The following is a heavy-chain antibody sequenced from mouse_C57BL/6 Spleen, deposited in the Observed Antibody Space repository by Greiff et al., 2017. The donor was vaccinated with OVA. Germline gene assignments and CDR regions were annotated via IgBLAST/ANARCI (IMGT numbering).Heavy chain of an antibody. V-gene: IGHV3-6*01. Sequence: EVQLVESGPGLVKPSQSLSLTCSVTGYSITSGYYWNWIRQFPGNKLEWMGYISYDGSNNYNPSLKNRISITRDTSKNQFFLKLNSVTTEDTATYYCARDGSSYERAMDYWGQGNSVTVSS. CDR1: GYSITSGYY. CDR3: ARDGSSYERAMDY. J-gene: IGHJ4*01. CDR2: ISYDGSN. D-gene: IGHD1-1*01.